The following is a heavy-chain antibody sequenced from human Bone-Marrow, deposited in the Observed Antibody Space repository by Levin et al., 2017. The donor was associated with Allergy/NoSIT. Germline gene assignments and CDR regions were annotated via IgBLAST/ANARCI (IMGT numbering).Heavy chain of an antibody. D-gene: IGHD3-9*01. J-gene: IGHJ6*02. CDR2: INSGSTDI. V-gene: IGHV3-21*01. CDR1: GFNFSTYN. Sequence: GESLKISCAASGFNFSTYNMNWVRQAPGKALEWVSSINSGSTDIYYADSLKGRFTISRDNAENSLYLQMHGLRAGDTAVYYCARDRTYGILRNYGMDVWGQGTTVTVSS. CDR3: ARDRTYGILRNYGMDV.